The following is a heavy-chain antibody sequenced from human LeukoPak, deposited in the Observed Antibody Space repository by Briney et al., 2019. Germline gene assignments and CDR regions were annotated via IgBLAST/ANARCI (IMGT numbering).Heavy chain of an antibody. V-gene: IGHV3-30*02. J-gene: IGHJ4*02. CDR3: ARDMGAKMATIGFDY. CDR1: EFTFRTYG. CDR2: IRYDGINK. Sequence: GGSLRLSCAASEFTFRTYGMHWVRQAPGKGLEWVAFIRYDGINKYYADSVKGRFTISRDNSKNTLYLQMNSLRAEDTAVYYCARDMGAKMATIGFDYWGQGTLVTVSS. D-gene: IGHD5-24*01.